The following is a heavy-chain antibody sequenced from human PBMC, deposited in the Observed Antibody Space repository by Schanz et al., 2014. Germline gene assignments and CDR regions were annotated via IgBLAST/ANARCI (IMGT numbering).Heavy chain of an antibody. CDR1: GYTFTAYG. D-gene: IGHD5-12*01. V-gene: IGHV1-18*01. CDR3: ARDFSAYVGNYFDY. Sequence: QVQLVQSGAEVKKPGASVKVSCKASGYTFTAYGINWVRQAPGQGLEWIGWISAQTGDTRYAQKMQGRVTMTRDTSTSTSYMELTSLRFDDTAVYYCARDFSAYVGNYFDYWGQGTLVTVSS. J-gene: IGHJ4*02. CDR2: ISAQTGDT.